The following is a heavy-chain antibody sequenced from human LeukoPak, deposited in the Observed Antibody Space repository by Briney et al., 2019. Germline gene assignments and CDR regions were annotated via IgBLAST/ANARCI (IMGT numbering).Heavy chain of an antibody. CDR2: INHSGST. CDR1: GGSFSGYY. Sequence: SETVSLTCAVYGGSFSGYYWSWIRQPPGKGLEWIGEINHSGSTNYNPSLKSRVTISVDTSKNQFSLKLSSVTAADTAVYYCARGKRWLNDYWGQGTLVTVSS. J-gene: IGHJ4*02. CDR3: ARGKRWLNDY. D-gene: IGHD5-24*01. V-gene: IGHV4-34*01.